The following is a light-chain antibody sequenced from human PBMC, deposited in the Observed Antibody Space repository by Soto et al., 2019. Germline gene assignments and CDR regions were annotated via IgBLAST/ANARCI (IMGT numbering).Light chain of an antibody. Sequence: ETVMTQSPATLSVSPGERATLSCRASQSVNSNLAWYQQKLGQAPRVRIYGAATRATGIPARFSGSGSETEFILTINSLQSEDFAMYYGHHYNTWPWTFGQGTKVEI. J-gene: IGKJ1*01. CDR1: QSVNSN. CDR3: HHYNTWPWT. CDR2: GAA. V-gene: IGKV3-15*01.